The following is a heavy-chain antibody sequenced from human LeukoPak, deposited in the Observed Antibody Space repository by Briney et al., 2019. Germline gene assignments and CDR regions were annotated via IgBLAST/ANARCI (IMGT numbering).Heavy chain of an antibody. CDR3: ASVVVAAGWFDP. CDR2: ISAYNGNT. D-gene: IGHD2-15*01. V-gene: IGHV1-18*01. CDR1: GYTFTSYG. Sequence: ASVKVSCKASGYTFTSYGISWVRQAPGQGLEWMGWISAYNGNTNYAQKLQGRVTMTTDTSTSTAYMELRSLRSDDTAVYYCASVVVAAGWFDPWGQGTLVTVSS. J-gene: IGHJ5*02.